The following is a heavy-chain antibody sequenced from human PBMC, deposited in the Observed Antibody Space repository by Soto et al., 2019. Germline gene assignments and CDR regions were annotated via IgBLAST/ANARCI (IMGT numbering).Heavy chain of an antibody. Sequence: QAQLVESGGGVVQPGRSLRLSCAASGFTFSSSAMHWVRQAPGKGLDWVAVISYDGNTKYYEDSVRGRFSISRVNSNDTLYLQMTSLRPEDRGLYFCAMDNLVRGSWTADMDVWGQGTTVTVSS. J-gene: IGHJ6*02. CDR3: AMDNLVRGSWTADMDV. CDR1: GFTFSSSA. CDR2: ISYDGNTK. V-gene: IGHV3-30-3*01. D-gene: IGHD1-26*01.